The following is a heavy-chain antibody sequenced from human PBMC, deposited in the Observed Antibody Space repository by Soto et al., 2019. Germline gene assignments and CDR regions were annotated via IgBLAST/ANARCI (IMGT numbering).Heavy chain of an antibody. Sequence: QVQLVESGGGVVQPGRSLRLYCAASGFTFTNYGMHWVRQAPGKGLEWVAVIWYDGSNKYYADSVKGRFTISKDNSQNTLYLQMNNLRAEDTAMYYCTRDPYGGSRYYFDSWGQGTLVTVSS. V-gene: IGHV3-33*01. CDR1: GFTFTNYG. CDR3: TRDPYGGSRYYFDS. D-gene: IGHD1-26*01. CDR2: IWYDGSNK. J-gene: IGHJ4*02.